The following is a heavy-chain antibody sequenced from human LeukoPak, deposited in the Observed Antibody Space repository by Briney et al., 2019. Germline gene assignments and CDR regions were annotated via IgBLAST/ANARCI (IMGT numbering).Heavy chain of an antibody. Sequence: GASVKVSCKASGYTFTSYYMHWVRQAPGQGLEWMGIINPSGGSTSYAQKFQGRVTMTRDTSTSTVYMELSSLRSEDTAVYNCASPRLWSSSWYGLDYWGQGTLVTVSS. CDR3: ASPRLWSSSWYGLDY. J-gene: IGHJ4*02. D-gene: IGHD6-13*01. CDR2: INPSGGST. CDR1: GYTFTSYY. V-gene: IGHV1-46*01.